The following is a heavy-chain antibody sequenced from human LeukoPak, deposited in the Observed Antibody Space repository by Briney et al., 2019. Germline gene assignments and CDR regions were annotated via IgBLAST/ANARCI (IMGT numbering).Heavy chain of an antibody. CDR1: GGSISSYY. D-gene: IGHD3-16*01. Sequence: SETLSLTCTVSGGSISSYYWSWIRQPPGKGLEWIGEINHSGSTNYNPSLKSRVTISVDTSKNQFSLKLSSVTAADTAVYYCARGGGRNWFDPWGQGTLVTVSS. CDR2: INHSGST. CDR3: ARGGGRNWFDP. V-gene: IGHV4-34*01. J-gene: IGHJ5*02.